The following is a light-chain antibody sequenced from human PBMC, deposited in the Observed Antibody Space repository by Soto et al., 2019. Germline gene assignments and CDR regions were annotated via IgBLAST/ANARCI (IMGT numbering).Light chain of an antibody. CDR1: QSVNSRF. J-gene: IGKJ3*01. V-gene: IGKV3-20*01. CDR3: QHYDGPPFT. Sequence: EIVLTQSPGTLSLSPGERATLSCRASQSVNSRFLAWFQQRPGQAPSLLIYGVSRRATGIPDRFSGSGSGTDFTLIISRLEPEDFAVYYCQHYDGPPFTFGPWTKVDIK. CDR2: GVS.